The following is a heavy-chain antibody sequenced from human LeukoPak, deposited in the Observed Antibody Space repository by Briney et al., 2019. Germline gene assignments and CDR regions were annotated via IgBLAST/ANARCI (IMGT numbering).Heavy chain of an antibody. CDR2: MSSNDGST. V-gene: IGHV3-23*01. J-gene: IGHJ4*02. CDR1: GFIFANFA. Sequence: GGSLRLSCAASGFIFANFAMSWVRQAPGKGLEWVSGMSSNDGSTYYADSVKGRFTISRDNSKNTLYLQMNSLRVEDTAVYYCAKGGGYKYGYLGYWGQGILVTVSS. D-gene: IGHD3-10*01. CDR3: AKGGGYKYGYLGY.